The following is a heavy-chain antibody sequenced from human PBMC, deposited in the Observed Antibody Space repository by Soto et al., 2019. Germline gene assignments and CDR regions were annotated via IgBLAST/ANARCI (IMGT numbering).Heavy chain of an antibody. J-gene: IGHJ6*02. CDR1: GYSFITYG. Sequence: QVQLVQSGAEVKKPGASVKVSCKASGYSFITYGISWVRQAPGQGREWMGWISTYNGNTNYAQKLQDRITMTTATSTTTGYMELRSLRSDDTAVYYCARDRPTSSIRARDYYYAMDVWGQGTTVTVSS. V-gene: IGHV1-18*01. CDR3: ARDRPTSSIRARDYYYAMDV. CDR2: ISTYNGNT. D-gene: IGHD6-6*01.